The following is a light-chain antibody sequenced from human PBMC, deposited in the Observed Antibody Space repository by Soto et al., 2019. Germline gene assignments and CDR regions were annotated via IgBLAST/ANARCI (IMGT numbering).Light chain of an antibody. CDR3: QQYASSLT. J-gene: IGKJ3*01. Sequence: EILLTQSPGTLSLSPGGRATLSCRASQRVGSSYLAWYRHKPGLAPRLLIYGASSRAPGIPDRFSGSGSGTYFTLTTSRLEPEDFAVYYCQQYASSLTFGPGTRVDIK. CDR2: GAS. V-gene: IGKV3-20*01. CDR1: QRVGSSY.